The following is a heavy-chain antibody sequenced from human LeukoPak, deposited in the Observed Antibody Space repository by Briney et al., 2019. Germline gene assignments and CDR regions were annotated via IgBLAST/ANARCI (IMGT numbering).Heavy chain of an antibody. CDR2: INHSGST. V-gene: IGHV4-34*01. J-gene: IGHJ6*03. D-gene: IGHD3-3*01. Sequence: SETLSLTYAVYGGSFSGYYWSWVRQPPGKGLEWIGEINHSGSTNYNPSLKSRVTISVDTSKNQFSLKLSSVTAADTAVYYCARELPSYYDFWSGYPNSYMDVWGKGTTVTVSS. CDR1: GGSFSGYY. CDR3: ARELPSYYDFWSGYPNSYMDV.